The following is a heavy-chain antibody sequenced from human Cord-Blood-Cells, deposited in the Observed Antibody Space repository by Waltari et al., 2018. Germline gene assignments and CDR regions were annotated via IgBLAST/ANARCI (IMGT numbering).Heavy chain of an antibody. J-gene: IGHJ4*02. V-gene: IGHV1-2*04. CDR3: ARESYCTNGVCYDY. CDR1: GYTFTGYY. Sequence: QVQLVQSGAEVKKTGASVKVSCKASGYTFTGYYMHWVRQAPGQGLEWMGWINPNSGGTNNAQTFQGWVTMTRDTSISTAYMELSRLRSDDTAVYYCARESYCTNGVCYDYWGQGTLVTVSS. CDR2: INPNSGGT. D-gene: IGHD2-8*01.